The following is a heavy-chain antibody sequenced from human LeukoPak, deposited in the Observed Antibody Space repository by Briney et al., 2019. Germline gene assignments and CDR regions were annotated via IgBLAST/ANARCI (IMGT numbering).Heavy chain of an antibody. CDR1: GGSISSGSYY. D-gene: IGHD5-18*01. CDR3: ARGLSSGSS. J-gene: IGHJ4*02. CDR2: IFTSGST. Sequence: SETLSLTCTVSGGSISSGSYYWSWIRPPPGKGLEWIGRIFTSGSTNYNPSLKSRVTISLDSSKNQLSLDLRSVTAADTAVYYCARGLSSGSSWGQGTLVTVSS. V-gene: IGHV4-61*02.